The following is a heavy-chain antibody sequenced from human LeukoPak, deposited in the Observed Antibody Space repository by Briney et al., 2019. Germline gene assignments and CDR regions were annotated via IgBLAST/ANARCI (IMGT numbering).Heavy chain of an antibody. Sequence: GASVKVSCKASGYTFTHYYMHWLRQAPGQGLEWMGWMNPNSGATNYAQNFQGRVTMTRDTSISTAYMEVSGLTSDDTAVYYCARDLPNRYSGYEDLFDYWGQGTLVTVSS. J-gene: IGHJ4*02. V-gene: IGHV1-2*02. CDR2: MNPNSGAT. D-gene: IGHD5-12*01. CDR3: ARDLPNRYSGYEDLFDY. CDR1: GYTFTHYY.